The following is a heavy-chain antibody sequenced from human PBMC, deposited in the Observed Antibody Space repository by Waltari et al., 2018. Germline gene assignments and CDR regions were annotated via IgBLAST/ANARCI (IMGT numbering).Heavy chain of an antibody. V-gene: IGHV3-74*01. D-gene: IGHD3-22*01. CDR1: GFTFSSYW. J-gene: IGHJ5*02. Sequence: EVQLVESGGGLVQPGGSLRLSCAASGFTFSSYWMHWVRQAPGKGLVGVSRINSDGSSTSYADSVKGRFTISRDNAKNTLYLQMNSLRAEDTAVYYCVRDKGGYYNSWFDPWGQGTLVTVSS. CDR3: VRDKGGYYNSWFDP. CDR2: INSDGSST.